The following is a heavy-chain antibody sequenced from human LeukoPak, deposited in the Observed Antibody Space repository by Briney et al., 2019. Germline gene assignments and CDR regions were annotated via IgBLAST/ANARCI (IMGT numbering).Heavy chain of an antibody. Sequence: GGSLRLSCAASGFTFSSYSMELVRQAPGKGLGWVSSISSSSSYIYYADSVKGRFTISRDNAKNSLYLQMNSLRAEDTALYYCAKDTGYSNYYYGMDVWGQGTTVTVSS. V-gene: IGHV3-21*04. CDR2: ISSSSSYI. D-gene: IGHD4-11*01. CDR3: AKDTGYSNYYYGMDV. CDR1: GFTFSSYS. J-gene: IGHJ6*02.